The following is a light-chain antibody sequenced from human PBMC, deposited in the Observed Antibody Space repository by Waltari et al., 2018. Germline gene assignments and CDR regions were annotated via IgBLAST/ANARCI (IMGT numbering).Light chain of an antibody. V-gene: IGLV2-8*01. CDR1: SSDVGAYKY. Sequence: QSALTQPPSASGSPGQSVTISCTGTSSDVGAYKYVSWYHKHPGKAPKLLIYEVSKRASGVPDRFSGSKSGNTASLTVSGLQAEDEADYYCASRGASKVFGGGTKLTVL. J-gene: IGLJ2*01. CDR2: EVS. CDR3: ASRGASKV.